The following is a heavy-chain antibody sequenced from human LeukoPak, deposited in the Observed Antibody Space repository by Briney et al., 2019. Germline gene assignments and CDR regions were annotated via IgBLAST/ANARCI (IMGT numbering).Heavy chain of an antibody. CDR3: AREARGFGVNQFDY. CDR1: GGSISSGSYY. CDR2: IYTSGST. Sequence: SETLSLTCTVSGGSISSGSYYWSWIRQPAGKGLEWIGRIYTSGSTNYNPSLKSRVTISVDTSKNQFSLKLSSVTAADTAVYYRAREARGFGVNQFDYWGQGTLVTVSS. J-gene: IGHJ4*02. D-gene: IGHD3-10*01. V-gene: IGHV4-61*02.